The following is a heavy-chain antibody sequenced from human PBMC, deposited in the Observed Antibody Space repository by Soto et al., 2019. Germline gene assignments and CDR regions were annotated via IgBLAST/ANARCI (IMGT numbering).Heavy chain of an antibody. CDR2: INAGNGNT. CDR3: ARDPDFWSGLPSGFDY. J-gene: IGHJ4*02. Sequence: GASVKVSCKASGYTFTSYAMHWVRQAPGQRLEWMGWINAGNGNTKYSQKFQGRVTITRDTSASTAYMELSSLRSEDTAVYYCARDPDFWSGLPSGFDYWGQGTLVTVSS. D-gene: IGHD3-3*01. CDR1: GYTFTSYA. V-gene: IGHV1-3*01.